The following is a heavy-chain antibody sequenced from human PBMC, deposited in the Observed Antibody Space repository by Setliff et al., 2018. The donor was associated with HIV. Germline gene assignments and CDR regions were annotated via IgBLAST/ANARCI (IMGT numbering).Heavy chain of an antibody. CDR2: IHTTGST. J-gene: IGHJ3*02. CDR3: ARAGGFCNAATCLRGYDAFDI. V-gene: IGHV4-61*09. Sequence: SETLSLTCSVSGDSISSGSYYWSWIRLPAGKGLEWIGQIHTTGSTNYNPSLKSRVTISMDTSKNQFSLNLTSVTATDTAVYYCARAGGFCNAATCLRGYDAFDIWGQGTTVTVSS. D-gene: IGHD2-15*01. CDR1: GDSISSGSYY.